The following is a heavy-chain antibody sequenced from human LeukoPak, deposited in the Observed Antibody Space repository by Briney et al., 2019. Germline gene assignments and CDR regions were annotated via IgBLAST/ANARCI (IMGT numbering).Heavy chain of an antibody. CDR2: INPNSGGT. J-gene: IGHJ5*02. D-gene: IGHD5-12*01. CDR3: ARDWGAGYSGYDSDDNNWFDP. V-gene: IGHV1-2*02. CDR1: GYTFTGNY. Sequence: ASLKVSCKASGYTFTGNYIHWVRQAPGQGLEWMGWINPNSGGTKYAQKFQGRVTMTRDTSITTAYMELSRLRSDDMAVYYCARDWGAGYSGYDSDDNNWFDPWGQGTLVTVSS.